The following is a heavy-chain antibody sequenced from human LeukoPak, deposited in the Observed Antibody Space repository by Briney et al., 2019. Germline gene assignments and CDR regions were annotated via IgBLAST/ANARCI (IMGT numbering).Heavy chain of an antibody. CDR1: GDSISSGGHS. J-gene: IGHJ4*02. D-gene: IGHD5-12*01. CDR3: ARVKVYRRLPIDY. CDR2: IYHSESGST. Sequence: SETLSLTCTVSGDSISSGGHSWSWIRQPPGKGLEWIGYIYHSESGSTYYNPSLKSRVTISVDTSKNQFSLKLSSVTAADTAVYYCARVKVYRRLPIDYWGQGTLVTVSS. V-gene: IGHV4-30-2*01.